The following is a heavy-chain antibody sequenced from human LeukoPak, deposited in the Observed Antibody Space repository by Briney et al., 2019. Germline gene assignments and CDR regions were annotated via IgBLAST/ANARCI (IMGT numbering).Heavy chain of an antibody. CDR1: GFTFSSYS. Sequence: GGSLRLSCAASGFTFSSYSMNWVRQAPGKGLEWVSSISSSSSYIYYADSVKGRFTISRDNAKNSLYLQMNSLRAEDTAVYYCANGVAFVVVPAAIVWGQGTLVTVSP. V-gene: IGHV3-21*01. D-gene: IGHD2-2*02. CDR3: ANGVAFVVVPAAIV. J-gene: IGHJ4*02. CDR2: ISSSSSYI.